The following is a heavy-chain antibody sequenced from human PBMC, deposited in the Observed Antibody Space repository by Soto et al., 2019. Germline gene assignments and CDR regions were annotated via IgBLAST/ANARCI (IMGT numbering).Heavy chain of an antibody. CDR3: ARGVRAYYYDSSGPGLRY. Sequence: ASVKVSCKASGYTFTSYDINWVRQATGQGLEWMGWMNPNSGNTGYAQKFQGRVTMTRNTSISTACMELSSLRSEDTAVYYCARGVRAYYYDSSGPGLRYWGQGTLVTVSS. CDR2: MNPNSGNT. CDR1: GYTFTSYD. D-gene: IGHD3-22*01. J-gene: IGHJ4*02. V-gene: IGHV1-8*01.